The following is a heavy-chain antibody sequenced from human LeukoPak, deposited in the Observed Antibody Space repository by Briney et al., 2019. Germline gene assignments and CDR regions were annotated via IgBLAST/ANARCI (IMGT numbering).Heavy chain of an antibody. J-gene: IGHJ4*02. CDR2: IWYDGSNK. CDR1: GFTFSSYG. D-gene: IGHD6-13*01. CDR3: ARAPTRQQQLVYFDY. V-gene: IGHV3-33*01. Sequence: GGSLRLSCAASGFTFSSYGMHWVRQAPGKGLEWVAVIWYDGSNKYYADSVKGRFTISRDNSKNTLYLQMNSLRAEDTAVYYCARAPTRQQQLVYFDYWGQGTLVTVSS.